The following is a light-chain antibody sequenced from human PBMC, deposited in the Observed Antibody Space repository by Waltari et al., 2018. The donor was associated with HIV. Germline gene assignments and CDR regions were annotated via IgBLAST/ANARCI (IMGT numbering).Light chain of an antibody. J-gene: IGKJ1*01. CDR1: QNTDTH. Sequence: EIVMTQSPATLSVSPGERATHACRASQNTDTHLDWYQRKPGQAPRLLIYDASTGATGIPARFSGSGSGTEFTLTIASLQSEDFAVYYCQQYNSWPSFGQGTKVEVK. V-gene: IGKV3-15*01. CDR3: QQYNSWPS. CDR2: DAS.